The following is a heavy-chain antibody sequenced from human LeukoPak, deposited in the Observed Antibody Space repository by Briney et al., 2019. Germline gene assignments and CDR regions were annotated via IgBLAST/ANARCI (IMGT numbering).Heavy chain of an antibody. J-gene: IGHJ1*01. V-gene: IGHV4-31*03. Sequence: SETLSPTCTVSGGSIISGANYWSWIRQRPGRGLEWIGYIYSSGHTYHNPSLKSRVFLSVDTSKRQLSLKLTSVTAADTAVYYCARAPSVDWYKFQLWGQGTLVTVSS. CDR2: IYSSGHT. CDR3: ARAPSVDWYKFQL. D-gene: IGHD1-14*01. CDR1: GGSIISGANY.